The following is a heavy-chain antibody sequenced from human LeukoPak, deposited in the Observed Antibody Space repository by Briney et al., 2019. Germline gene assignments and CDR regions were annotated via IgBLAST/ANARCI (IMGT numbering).Heavy chain of an antibody. D-gene: IGHD2-2*01. V-gene: IGHV1-2*02. Sequence: GASAKVSCKASGYTFTGYYMHWVRQAPGQGLEWMGWINPNSGGTEYAQKFQGRVTMTRDTSISTAYMELSRLRSDDTAVYYCARDHCTRTSCYEDYYHGMGVWGQGTTVTVSS. CDR1: GYTFTGYY. CDR3: ARDHCTRTSCYEDYYHGMGV. J-gene: IGHJ6*02. CDR2: INPNSGGT.